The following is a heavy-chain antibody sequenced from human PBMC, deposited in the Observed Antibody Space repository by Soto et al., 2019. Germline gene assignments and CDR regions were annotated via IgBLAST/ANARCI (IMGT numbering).Heavy chain of an antibody. D-gene: IGHD3-10*01. V-gene: IGHV1-18*01. CDR1: GYTFTSYG. CDR3: ARLITGFGELDFDY. Sequence: EASVKVSCKASGYTFTSYGISWVRQAPGQGLEWMGWISAYNGNTNYAQKLQGRVTMTTDTSTSTAYMELRSLRSDDTAVYYCARLITGFGELDFDYWGQGTLVTVSS. CDR2: ISAYNGNT. J-gene: IGHJ4*02.